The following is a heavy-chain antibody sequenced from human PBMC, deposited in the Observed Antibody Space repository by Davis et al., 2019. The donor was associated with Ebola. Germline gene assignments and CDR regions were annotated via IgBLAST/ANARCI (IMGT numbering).Heavy chain of an antibody. CDR2: ISAYNGNT. D-gene: IGHD2-2*01. CDR3: ARVCSSTSCSRDYYYGMDV. V-gene: IGHV1-18*01. J-gene: IGHJ6*02. CDR1: GYTFTSYG. Sequence: VKVSCKASGYTFTSYGISWVRQAPGQGLEWMGWISAYNGNTNYAQKLQGRVTMTTDTSTSTAYMELRSLRSDDTAVYYCARVCSSTSCSRDYYYGMDVWGQGTTVTVSS.